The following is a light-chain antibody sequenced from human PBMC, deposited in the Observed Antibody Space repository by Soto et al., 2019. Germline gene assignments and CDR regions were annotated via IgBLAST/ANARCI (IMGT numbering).Light chain of an antibody. V-gene: IGKV1-9*01. CDR3: QQLNAYPLT. Sequence: IWMTQSPSLLSASVGDRVTITCRASQAISTYLAWYQQTSGKAPKLLISAASTLQRGVPSRFRGSGSGTQFTLTISSLQPEDFATYYCQQLNAYPLTFGGGTKVDI. J-gene: IGKJ4*01. CDR1: QAISTY. CDR2: AAS.